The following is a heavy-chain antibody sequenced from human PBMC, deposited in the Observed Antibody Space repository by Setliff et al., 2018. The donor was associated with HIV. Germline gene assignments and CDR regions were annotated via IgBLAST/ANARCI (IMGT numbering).Heavy chain of an antibody. Sequence: SETLSLTCTVSGGSISSSSYYWGWIRQHPGKGLEWIGYIYYSGSTYYNPSLKSRLTISLDTSKNQFSLKLTSVTAADTAVYYCARFYDYYGHRLDYWGQGTQVTVPQ. CDR2: IYYSGST. J-gene: IGHJ4*02. CDR3: ARFYDYYGHRLDY. V-gene: IGHV4-31*03. CDR1: GGSISSSSYY. D-gene: IGHD3-16*01.